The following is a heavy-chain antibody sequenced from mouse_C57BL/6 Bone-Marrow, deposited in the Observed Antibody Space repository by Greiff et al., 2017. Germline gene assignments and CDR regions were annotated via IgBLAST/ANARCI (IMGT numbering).Heavy chain of an antibody. V-gene: IGHV1-4*01. D-gene: IGHD1-1*02. CDR3: ARRRLPMGFDY. J-gene: IGHJ2*01. Sequence: VMLVESGAELARPGASVKMSCKASGYTFTSYTMHWVKQRPGQGLEWIGYINPSSGYTKYNQKFKDKATLTADKSSSTAYMQLSSLTSEDSAVYYCARRRLPMGFDYWGQGTTLTVSS. CDR2: INPSSGYT. CDR1: GYTFTSYT.